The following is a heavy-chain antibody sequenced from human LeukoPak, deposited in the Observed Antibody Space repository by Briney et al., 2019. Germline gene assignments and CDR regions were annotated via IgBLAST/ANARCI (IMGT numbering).Heavy chain of an antibody. CDR2: ISWNSGSI. Sequence: GGSLRLSCAASGFTFDDYAMHWVRQAPGKGLEWVSGISWNSGSIGYADSVKGRFTISRDNAKNSLYLQMDSLRAEDTAVYYCASTTISQYYYYYYMDVWGKGTTVTVSS. V-gene: IGHV3-9*01. J-gene: IGHJ6*03. CDR1: GFTFDDYA. D-gene: IGHD3-3*01. CDR3: ASTTISQYYYYYYMDV.